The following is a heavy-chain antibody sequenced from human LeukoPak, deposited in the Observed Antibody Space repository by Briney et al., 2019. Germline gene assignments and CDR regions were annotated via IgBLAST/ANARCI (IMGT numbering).Heavy chain of an antibody. CDR2: ISSSRSYI. J-gene: IGHJ6*04. V-gene: IGHV3-21*01. CDR1: GFAFNTYT. CDR3: AELGITMIGGV. D-gene: IGHD3-10*02. Sequence: GGSLRLSCAASGFAFNTYTMNWVRQAPGKGLEWVSSISSSRSYIYYADSVKGRFTISRDNAKNSLYLQMNSLRAEDTAVYYCAELGITMIGGVWGKGTTVTISS.